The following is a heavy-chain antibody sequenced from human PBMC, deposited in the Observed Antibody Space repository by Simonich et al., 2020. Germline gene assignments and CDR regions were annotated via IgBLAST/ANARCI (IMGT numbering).Heavy chain of an antibody. J-gene: IGHJ4*02. CDR1: GGSISSYY. D-gene: IGHD5-12*01. CDR2: IYYSGST. CDR3: ARHDRWLQFYFDY. V-gene: IGHV4-59*08. Sequence: QVQLQESGPGLVKPSETLSLTCTVSGGSISSYYWSWIRQPPGKGREWIGYIYYSGSTNYNPSHKSRVTISVDTSKNQFSLKLSSVTAADTAVYYCARHDRWLQFYFDYWGQGTLVTVSS.